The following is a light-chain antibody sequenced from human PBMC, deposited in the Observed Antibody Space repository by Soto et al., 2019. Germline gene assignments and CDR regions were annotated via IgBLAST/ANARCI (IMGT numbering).Light chain of an antibody. V-gene: IGKV1-9*01. CDR3: QQRHSYPST. CDR1: QGISSY. Sequence: DIKLTQSPSFLSASVGDGITISCRASQGISSYLAWYQQKPGKAPTLLLHTASTWQSGVPSRFSGSGAGAEFTLTISSLQPEDFATYYCQQRHSYPSTFGQGTRLEIK. J-gene: IGKJ5*01. CDR2: TAS.